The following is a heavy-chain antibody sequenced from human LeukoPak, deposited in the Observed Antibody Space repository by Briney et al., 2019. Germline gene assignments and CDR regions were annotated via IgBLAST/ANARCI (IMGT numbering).Heavy chain of an antibody. V-gene: IGHV3-48*02. J-gene: IGHJ4*02. D-gene: IGHD2-15*01. Sequence: GGSLRLSCAPPGFTFTSYSMNWVRRAPGRGLQWVSYISRDSSNIYYPDSVMGRFTISRDNAKNSVYLQMNSLRDEDTAVYYCANQRGRYCSGDSCYFILDYWGQGTLVTVSS. CDR2: ISRDSSNI. CDR3: ANQRGRYCSGDSCYFILDY. CDR1: GFTFTSYS.